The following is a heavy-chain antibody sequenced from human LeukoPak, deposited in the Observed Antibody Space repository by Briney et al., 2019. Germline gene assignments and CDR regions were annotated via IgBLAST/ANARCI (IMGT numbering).Heavy chain of an antibody. CDR1: GGAISSYC. CDR2: IYYTGST. CDR3: ARHERLDP. V-gene: IGHV4-59*08. J-gene: IGHJ5*02. Sequence: PSETLSLTWSVSGGAISSYCGSWIRQPPGKGLEWIGYIYYTGSTKYNPSLKSRVTISVDTSKIQFSLKLRSVTAADTAVYYCARHERLDPWGQGTLVTVSS.